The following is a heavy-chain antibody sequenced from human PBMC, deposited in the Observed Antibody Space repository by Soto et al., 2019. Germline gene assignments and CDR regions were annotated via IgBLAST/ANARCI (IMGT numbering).Heavy chain of an antibody. CDR1: GYIFTAYS. CDR2: VNPSGGSA. V-gene: IGHV1-46*01. D-gene: IGHD2-15*01. Sequence: ASVKVSCKTSGYIFTAYSMHWVRQAPGQGLEWMGVVNPSGGSAHYAQSFEGRVTLTRDTSTSTFYMELSSLRSEDTAVYYCARAENCRGGTRYSECFPHGGQGTVITGSS. J-gene: IGHJ1*01. CDR3: ARAENCRGGTRYSECFPH.